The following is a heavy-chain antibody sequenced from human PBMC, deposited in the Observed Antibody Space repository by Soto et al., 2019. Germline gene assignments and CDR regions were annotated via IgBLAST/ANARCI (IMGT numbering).Heavy chain of an antibody. J-gene: IGHJ5*02. CDR2: VYSSGGT. V-gene: IGHV4-4*07. Sequence: SETLSLTCTVWGGSMSSYYWTWIRQPAGKGLEWIGRVYSSGGTHYNPSLKSRVTISLDTSKNQFSLRLLSETDADTAVYYCARGQRFSDWFDPWGQRTLVTVSS. CDR1: GGSMSSYY. CDR3: ARGQRFSDWFDP. D-gene: IGHD3-3*01.